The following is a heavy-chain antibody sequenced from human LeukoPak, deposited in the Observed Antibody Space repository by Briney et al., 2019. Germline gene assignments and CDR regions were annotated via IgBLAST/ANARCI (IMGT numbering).Heavy chain of an antibody. V-gene: IGHV3-21*01. D-gene: IGHD2-2*01. Sequence: PGGSLRLSCAASGFTFSSYSMNWVRQAPGKGLEWVSSISSSSSYIYYADSVKGRFTISRDNAKNSLYLQMNSLRAEDTAVYYCARGSVPAATSDNWFDPWGQGTLVTVCS. CDR1: GFTFSSYS. CDR2: ISSSSSYI. J-gene: IGHJ5*02. CDR3: ARGSVPAATSDNWFDP.